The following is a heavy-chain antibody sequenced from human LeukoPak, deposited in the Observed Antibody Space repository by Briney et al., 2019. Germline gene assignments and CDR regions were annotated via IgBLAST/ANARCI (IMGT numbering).Heavy chain of an antibody. CDR1: GFTFSSYW. CDR2: IKQVGSEK. J-gene: IGHJ3*02. V-gene: IGHV3-7*01. CDR3: ARDLAVGSGYYYVGAFDI. D-gene: IGHD3-22*01. Sequence: GGSLRLSCAASGFTFSSYWMSWVRQAPGKGLEWVANIKQVGSEKYYVNSVKGRFTISRDNAKNSLYLQMNSLRAEDTAVYYCARDLAVGSGYYYVGAFDIWGQGTMVTVSS.